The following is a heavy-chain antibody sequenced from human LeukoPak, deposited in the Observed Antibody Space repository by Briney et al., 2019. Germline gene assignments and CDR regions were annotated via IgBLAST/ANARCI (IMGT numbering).Heavy chain of an antibody. J-gene: IGHJ3*02. CDR1: GGSFSGYY. CDR2: IYYSGST. V-gene: IGHV4-34*09. CDR3: ARDRHRRASLPGFDI. Sequence: PSETLSLTCAVYGGSFSGYYWSWIRQPPGKGLEWIGYIYYSGSTYYNPSLKSRVTISVDTSKNQFSLKLSSVTAADTAVYYCARDRHRRASLPGFDIWGQGTMVTVSS. D-gene: IGHD1-26*01.